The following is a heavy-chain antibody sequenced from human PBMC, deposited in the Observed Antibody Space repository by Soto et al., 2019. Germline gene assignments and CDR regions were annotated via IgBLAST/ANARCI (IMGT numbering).Heavy chain of an antibody. Sequence: GGSLRLPCAASGFTFSSYGMHWVRQAPGKGLEWVAVIWYDGSNKYYADSVKGRFTFSRDNSKNTLYLQMNSLRAEDTAVYYCARGYNWNYGPDFDYGGQGTLVTVSS. CDR2: IWYDGSNK. CDR3: ARGYNWNYGPDFDY. J-gene: IGHJ4*02. D-gene: IGHD1-7*01. CDR1: GFTFSSYG. V-gene: IGHV3-33*01.